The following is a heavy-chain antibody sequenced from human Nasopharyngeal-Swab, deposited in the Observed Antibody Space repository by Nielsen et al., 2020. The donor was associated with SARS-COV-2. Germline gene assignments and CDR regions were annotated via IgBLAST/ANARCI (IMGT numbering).Heavy chain of an antibody. D-gene: IGHD6-19*01. CDR1: GFTFSSYW. CDR3: AKVGRGIGYTSGWYGAYDV. J-gene: IGHJ3*01. Sequence: GESLKISCAASGFTFSSYWMSWVRQAPGKGLEWVANIKQDGSEKYYVDSVKGRFTISRDNKKNSLYLQMNSLRTEDTAFYFCAKVGRGIGYTSGWYGAYDVWGQGTKVTVSS. V-gene: IGHV3-7*03. CDR2: IKQDGSEK.